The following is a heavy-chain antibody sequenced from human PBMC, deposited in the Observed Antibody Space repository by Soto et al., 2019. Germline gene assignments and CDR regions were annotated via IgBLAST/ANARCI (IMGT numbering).Heavy chain of an antibody. J-gene: IGHJ4*02. CDR2: TYYRSKWYS. Sequence: SQTLSLTCAISGDSVPSTSTAWSWIRQSPSRGLEWLGRTYYRSKWYSDYAVSVKSRITINADTSKNQLSLQLNSVTPEDTAVYYCARGSYYSGWVWGQGTLVTVSS. D-gene: IGHD6-19*01. CDR3: ARGSYYSGWV. CDR1: GDSVPSTSTA. V-gene: IGHV6-1*01.